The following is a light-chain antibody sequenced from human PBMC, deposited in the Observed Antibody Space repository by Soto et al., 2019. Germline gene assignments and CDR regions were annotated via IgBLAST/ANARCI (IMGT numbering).Light chain of an antibody. CDR1: PGVSRSY. J-gene: IGKJ1*01. CDR3: QQYGSSPEM. Sequence: EMVLTQSPGTLSLSPGERATLSCRASPGVSRSYLAWYQQKPGRAPRLLIYHASSRHTGIPDRFIGSGAGTDFTLTSSRVAPDVLAVYHCQQYGSSPEMFGQGTKVVSK. CDR2: HAS. V-gene: IGKV3-20*01.